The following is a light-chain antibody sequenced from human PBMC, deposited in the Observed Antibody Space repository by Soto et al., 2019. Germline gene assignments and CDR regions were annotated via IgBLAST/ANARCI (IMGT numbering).Light chain of an antibody. V-gene: IGKV3-15*01. CDR1: QSVSSN. CDR2: GAS. J-gene: IGKJ1*01. CDR3: QQYNNWPPT. Sequence: EILMTQSPATLSVSPGERATVSCRASQSVSSNLAWYQQKPGQAPRLLIYGASTRATGIPARFSGSGSGTEFTLTISSLQSEDFAVYYCQQYNNWPPTFGQGTKVDI.